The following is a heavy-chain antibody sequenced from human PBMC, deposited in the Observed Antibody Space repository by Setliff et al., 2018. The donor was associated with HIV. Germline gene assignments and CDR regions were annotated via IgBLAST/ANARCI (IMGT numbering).Heavy chain of an antibody. Sequence: PSETLSLTCTVSGGSISSYYWSWIRQSPGKGLEWIGYIYYSGSTNYNPSLKSRVTILVDTSKNQFSLKLRSVTAADTAVYYCAGSTSPTAFDIWGQGTVVTVSS. CDR2: IYYSGST. CDR3: AGSTSPTAFDI. V-gene: IGHV4-59*01. D-gene: IGHD2-2*01. CDR1: GGSISSYY. J-gene: IGHJ3*02.